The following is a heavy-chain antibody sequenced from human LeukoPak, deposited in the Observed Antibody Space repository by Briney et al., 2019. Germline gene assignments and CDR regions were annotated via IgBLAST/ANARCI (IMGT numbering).Heavy chain of an antibody. V-gene: IGHV3-30*02. J-gene: IGHJ4*02. CDR1: GFTFSAYG. D-gene: IGHD3-22*01. CDR2: IRYDGSNK. CDR3: VRDDDRPDNGLDY. Sequence: PGGSLRLSCAASGFTFSAYGMHWVRQAPMHWVRPAPGKGLERMPFIRYDGSNKYCADSVKGRFTISRDNSKNTLYLQMNSLRAEDTAVYYCVRDDDRPDNGLDYWGQGTLVTVSS.